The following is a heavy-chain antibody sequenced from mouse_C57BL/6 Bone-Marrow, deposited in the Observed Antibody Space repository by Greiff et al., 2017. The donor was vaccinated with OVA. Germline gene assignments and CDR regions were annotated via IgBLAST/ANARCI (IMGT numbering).Heavy chain of an antibody. Sequence: VQLQQSGPELVKPGASVKIPCKASGYTFTDYNMDWVKQSHGKSLEWIGDINPNNGGTIYNQKFKGKATLTVDKSSSTAYMELRSLTSEDTAVYYGARKLGSSYWYFDVWGTGTTVTVSS. CDR2: INPNNGGT. V-gene: IGHV1-18*01. CDR3: ARKLGSSYWYFDV. D-gene: IGHD1-1*01. J-gene: IGHJ1*03. CDR1: GYTFTDYN.